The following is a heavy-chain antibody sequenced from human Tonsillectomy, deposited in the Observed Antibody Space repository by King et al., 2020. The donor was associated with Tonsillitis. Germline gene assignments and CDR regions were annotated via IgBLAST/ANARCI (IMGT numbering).Heavy chain of an antibody. V-gene: IGHV1-69*01. CDR3: ARGDLPFYYDTSGGNRGGPFDY. CDR2: IVPIFGTA. J-gene: IGHJ4*02. CDR1: GGTFSSYA. D-gene: IGHD3-22*01. Sequence: VQLVESGAEVKKPGSSVKVSCKASGGTFSSYAINWVRQAPGQGLEWMGGIVPIFGTANYAQKVQGRVTITADESTSTAYMELSSLRSEDTAVYYCARGDLPFYYDTSGGNRGGPFDYWGQGTLVTVSS.